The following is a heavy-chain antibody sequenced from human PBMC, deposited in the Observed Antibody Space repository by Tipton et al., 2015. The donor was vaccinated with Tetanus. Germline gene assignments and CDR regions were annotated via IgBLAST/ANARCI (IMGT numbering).Heavy chain of an antibody. CDR1: GGTFSNYA. V-gene: IGHV1-69*01. J-gene: IGHJ2*01. CDR3: ARGNGYYYIDL. Sequence: QLVQSGAEMKKPGSSVKVSCKASGGTFSNYALSWVRQAPGQGLEWVGGITPIFGTTNSAPKFQGRVTITADESTNTAYMELSSLRSEDTAVYYCARGNGYYYIDLWGRGALVTVSS. D-gene: IGHD1-1*01. CDR2: ITPIFGTT.